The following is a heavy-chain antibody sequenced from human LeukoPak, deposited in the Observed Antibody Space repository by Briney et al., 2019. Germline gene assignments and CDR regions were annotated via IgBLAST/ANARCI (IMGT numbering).Heavy chain of an antibody. Sequence: PGGSLRLSCAASGFTFDDYAMHWVRQAPGKGLEWVSSISWNSGSIGYADSVKGRFTISRDNAKNSLYLQMNSLRAEDTALYYCAKDSRGWLTYGMDVWGQGTSVTVSS. J-gene: IGHJ6*02. CDR1: GFTFDDYA. CDR3: AKDSRGWLTYGMDV. V-gene: IGHV3-9*01. CDR2: ISWNSGSI. D-gene: IGHD4/OR15-4a*01.